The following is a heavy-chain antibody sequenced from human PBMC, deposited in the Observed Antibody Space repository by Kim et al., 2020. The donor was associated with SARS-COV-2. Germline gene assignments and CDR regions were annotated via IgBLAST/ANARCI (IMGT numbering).Heavy chain of an antibody. CDR2: ISSSSSYI. CDR1: GFTFSSYS. Sequence: GVLRLSCAASGFTFSSYSMNWVRQAPGKGLEWVSSISSSSSYIYYADSVKGRFTISRDNAKNSLYLQMNSLRAEDTAVYYCARGGYSSGWTGDYYYYGMDVWGQGTTVTVSS. J-gene: IGHJ6*02. D-gene: IGHD6-19*01. V-gene: IGHV3-21*01. CDR3: ARGGYSSGWTGDYYYYGMDV.